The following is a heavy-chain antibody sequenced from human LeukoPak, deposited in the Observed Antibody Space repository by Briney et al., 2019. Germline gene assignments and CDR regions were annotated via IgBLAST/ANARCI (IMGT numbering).Heavy chain of an antibody. Sequence: GGSLRLSCVASGFTFSNYDMNWVRQVPGKGLEWVSYISNSGSSKYYVDSVKGRFTISRDNAKNSLYLQMHSLRAGDTAVYYCASLTATGGRLSDYWGQGTLVTVSS. CDR3: ASLTATGGRLSDY. CDR1: GFTFSNYD. J-gene: IGHJ4*02. V-gene: IGHV3-48*03. D-gene: IGHD1-14*01. CDR2: ISNSGSSK.